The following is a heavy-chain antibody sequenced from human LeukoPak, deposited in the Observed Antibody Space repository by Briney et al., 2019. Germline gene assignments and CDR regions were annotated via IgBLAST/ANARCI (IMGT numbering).Heavy chain of an antibody. D-gene: IGHD2-2*01. CDR2: IRSKAKSYAK. CDR1: GFTFSGSA. J-gene: IGHJ5*02. V-gene: IGHV3-73*01. Sequence: GGSLTLSCAASGFTFSGSAMHWVRQAAGKGLEWVGRIRSKAKSYAKAYAASVKGRLTISREDSKNTEYPKMKPLTPEYSAVNYCTKTCSSTSCSESWGQGTLGTVSP. CDR3: TKTCSSTSCSES.